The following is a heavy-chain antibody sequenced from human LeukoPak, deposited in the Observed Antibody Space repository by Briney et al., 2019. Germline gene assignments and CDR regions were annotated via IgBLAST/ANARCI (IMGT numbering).Heavy chain of an antibody. Sequence: GGSLRLSCAASGFTFSSYAMSWVRQAPGKGLEWVSAISGSGGSTYYTDSVKGRFTISRDNSKNTLYLQMNSLRAEDTAVYHCAGVLRYFDWLFDYWGQGTLVTVSS. V-gene: IGHV3-23*01. CDR3: AGVLRYFDWLFDY. CDR1: GFTFSSYA. CDR2: ISGSGGST. J-gene: IGHJ4*02. D-gene: IGHD3-9*01.